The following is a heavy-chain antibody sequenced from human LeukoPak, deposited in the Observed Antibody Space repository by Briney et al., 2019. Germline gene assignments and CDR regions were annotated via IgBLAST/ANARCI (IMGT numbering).Heavy chain of an antibody. Sequence: ASVKVSCKASGYSFTDYTIQWIRQAPGQSLEWMGWITGYGNTQYSQEFHDRVTFTRDTSATTAYMELSSLRSEDTAVYYCARGSPPRRNYDSRGYYSYYFDYWGQGTLVTVSS. V-gene: IGHV1-3*03. D-gene: IGHD3-22*01. CDR2: ITGYGNT. CDR3: ARGSPPRRNYDSRGYYSYYFDY. CDR1: GYSFTDYT. J-gene: IGHJ4*02.